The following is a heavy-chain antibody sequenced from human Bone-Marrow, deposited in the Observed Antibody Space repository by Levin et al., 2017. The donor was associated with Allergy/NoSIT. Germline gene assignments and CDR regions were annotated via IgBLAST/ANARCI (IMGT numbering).Heavy chain of an antibody. CDR1: GFTFSSYS. D-gene: IGHD3-16*01. CDR2: ISSSSSYI. CDR3: ARDRGGPKGY. V-gene: IGHV3-21*01. J-gene: IGHJ4*02. Sequence: GESLKISCAASGFTFSSYSMNWVRQAPGKGLEWVSSISSSSSYIYYADSVKGRFTISRDNAKNSLYLQMNSLRAEDTAVYYCARDRGGPKGYWGQGTLVTVSS.